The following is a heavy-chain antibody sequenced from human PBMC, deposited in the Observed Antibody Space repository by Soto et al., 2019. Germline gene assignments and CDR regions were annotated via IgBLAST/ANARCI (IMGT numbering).Heavy chain of an antibody. D-gene: IGHD2-2*01. V-gene: IGHV6-1*01. J-gene: IGHJ6*02. CDR2: TYYRSKWYN. CDR1: GDSVSSNSAA. CDR3: ARVTDCSSTSCYFLDV. Sequence: QTLSLTCAISGDSVSSNSAACNWIRQSPSRGLEWLGRTYYRSKWYNDYAVSVKSRITINPDTSKNQFSLQLNSVTPEDTAVYYCARVTDCSSTSCYFLDVWGQGTKVTVSS.